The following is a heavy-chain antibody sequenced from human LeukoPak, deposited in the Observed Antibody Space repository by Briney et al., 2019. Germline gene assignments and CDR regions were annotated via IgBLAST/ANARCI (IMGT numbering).Heavy chain of an antibody. CDR1: GFTFSSDA. J-gene: IGHJ2*01. Sequence: PGGSLRLSCVASGFTFSSDAMHWVRQAPGKGLEWVAVISYDGSNKYYADSVKGRFTISRDNSKNTLYLQLNSLRAEDTAVYYCARPSKRITSYTPGYFDLWGRGTLVTVSS. CDR2: ISYDGSNK. CDR3: ARPSKRITSYTPGYFDL. V-gene: IGHV3-30-3*01. D-gene: IGHD3-16*01.